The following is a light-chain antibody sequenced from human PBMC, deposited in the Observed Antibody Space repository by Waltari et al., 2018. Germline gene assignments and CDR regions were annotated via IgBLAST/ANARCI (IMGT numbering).Light chain of an antibody. Sequence: QPVLTQSSSASASLGSSVKLTCTLSSGHSSYIIAWHQQQPGKAPRYLMKLEGSGSYNKGSGGPDRFSGSSSGADRYLTISNLQSEDEADYYCETWDSNPWSFGGGTKLTVL. CDR1: SGHSSYI. V-gene: IGLV4-60*03. CDR3: ETWDSNPWS. CDR2: LEGSGSY. J-gene: IGLJ3*02.